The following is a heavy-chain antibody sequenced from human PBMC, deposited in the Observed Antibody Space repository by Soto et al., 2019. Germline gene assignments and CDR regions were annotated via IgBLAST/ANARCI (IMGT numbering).Heavy chain of an antibody. CDR2: INAGNGNT. CDR3: ARDVDWNYSCFDY. D-gene: IGHD1-7*01. Sequence: ASVKVSCKASGYTFTSYAMHWVRQAPGQRLEWMGWINAGNGNTKYSQKFQGRVTITRDTSASTAYMELSSLRSEDTAVYYCARDVDWNYSCFDYWGQGTLVTVSS. V-gene: IGHV1-3*01. J-gene: IGHJ4*02. CDR1: GYTFTSYA.